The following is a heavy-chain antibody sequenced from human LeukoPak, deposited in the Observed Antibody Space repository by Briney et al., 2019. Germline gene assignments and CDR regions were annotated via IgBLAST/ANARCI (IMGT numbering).Heavy chain of an antibody. Sequence: GRSLRLSCAASGITLSSYAMHWVRQAPGKGLEWVSLISSGGTDEYYADSVEGRFTISRDNSKNTLYLQLNSLRGEDTAVYYCARDSTYYYDSGSSGPHYFDNWGQGTLVTVSS. CDR1: GITLSSYA. D-gene: IGHD3-10*01. V-gene: IGHV3-30*01. CDR3: ARDSTYYYDSGSSGPHYFDN. J-gene: IGHJ4*02. CDR2: ISSGGTDE.